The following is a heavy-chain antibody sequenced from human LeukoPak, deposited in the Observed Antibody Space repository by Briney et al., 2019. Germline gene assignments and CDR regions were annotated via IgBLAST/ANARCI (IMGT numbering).Heavy chain of an antibody. Sequence: ASVKVSCKASGYTFTSYDINWVRQATGQGLEWMGWMNPNSGNTGYAQKFQGRVTMTRNTSISTAYMELSSLRSEDTAVYYCARHQRMVRGVIIYNYWGQGTLVTVSS. J-gene: IGHJ4*02. CDR1: GYTFTSYD. CDR3: ARHQRMVRGVIIYNY. D-gene: IGHD3-10*01. CDR2: MNPNSGNT. V-gene: IGHV1-8*01.